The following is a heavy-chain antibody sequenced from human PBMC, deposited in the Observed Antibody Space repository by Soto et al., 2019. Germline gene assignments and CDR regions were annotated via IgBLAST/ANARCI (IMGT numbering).Heavy chain of an antibody. CDR3: ARDDSSGYYRGFYYYGMDV. J-gene: IGHJ6*02. Sequence: SQTLSLTCAISGDSVSSNSAAWNWIRQPPSRGLEWLGRTYYRSKWYNDYAVSVKSRITINPDTSKNQFSLQLNSVTPEDTAVYYCARDDSSGYYRGFYYYGMDVWGQGTTVTVSS. D-gene: IGHD3-22*01. CDR2: TYYRSKWYN. V-gene: IGHV6-1*01. CDR1: GDSVSSNSAA.